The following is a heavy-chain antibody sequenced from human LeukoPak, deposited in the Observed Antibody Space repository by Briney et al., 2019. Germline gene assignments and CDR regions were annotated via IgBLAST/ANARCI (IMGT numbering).Heavy chain of an antibody. CDR1: GFTVSSNY. CDR2: IYSGGST. CDR3: ARNGYDSSVFYFDY. Sequence: GGSLRLSCAASGFTVSSNYMSWVRQAPGKGLEWVSVIYSGGSTYYADSVKGRFTISRDNSKNTLYLQMNSLRAEDTAVYYCARNGYDSSVFYFDYWGQGTLVTVSS. V-gene: IGHV3-66*01. D-gene: IGHD3-22*01. J-gene: IGHJ4*02.